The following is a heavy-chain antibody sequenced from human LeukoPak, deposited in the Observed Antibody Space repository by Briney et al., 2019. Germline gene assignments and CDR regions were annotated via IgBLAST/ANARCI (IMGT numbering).Heavy chain of an antibody. V-gene: IGHV5-51*01. CDR2: TYPGDSDT. J-gene: IGHJ4*02. Sequence: GESLEISCKGSGYTFTSYWIAWVRQMPGKGLEWMGITYPGDSDTRYSPSFQGQVTISADKSISTAYLQWSSLKASDTAMYYCAIQWGSGGYDYWGQGTLVTVSS. D-gene: IGHD1-26*01. CDR1: GYTFTSYW. CDR3: AIQWGSGGYDY.